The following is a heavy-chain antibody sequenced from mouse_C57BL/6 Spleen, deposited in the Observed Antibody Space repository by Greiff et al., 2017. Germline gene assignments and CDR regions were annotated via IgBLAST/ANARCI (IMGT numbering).Heavy chain of an antibody. V-gene: IGHV1-80*01. D-gene: IGHD1-1*01. J-gene: IGHJ2*01. CDR2: IYPGDGDT. CDR1: GYAFSSYW. Sequence: QVQLQQSGAELVKPGASVKISCKASGYAFSSYWMNWVKQRPGKGLEWIGQIYPGDGDTNYNGKFKGKATLTADKSSSTSYMQLSILTSEDSAVYFCARYYYGSSLDYWGQGTTLTVSS. CDR3: ARYYYGSSLDY.